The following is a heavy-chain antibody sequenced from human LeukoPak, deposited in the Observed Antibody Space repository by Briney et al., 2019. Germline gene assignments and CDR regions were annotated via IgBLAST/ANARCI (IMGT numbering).Heavy chain of an antibody. CDR3: ARGRYDILPPQAGVPDYYYYYYYMDV. CDR1: GGSISSYY. D-gene: IGHD3-9*01. J-gene: IGHJ6*03. Sequence: SETLSLTCTVSGGSISSYYWSWIRQPPGKGLEWIGYIYYSGSTNYNPSLKSRVTISVDTSKNQFSLKLSSVTAADTAVYYCARGRYDILPPQAGVPDYYYYYYYMDVWGKGTTVTISS. V-gene: IGHV4-59*01. CDR2: IYYSGST.